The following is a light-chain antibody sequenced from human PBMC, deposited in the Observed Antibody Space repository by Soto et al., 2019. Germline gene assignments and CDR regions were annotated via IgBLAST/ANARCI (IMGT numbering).Light chain of an antibody. J-gene: IGLJ1*01. CDR3: NSYASSSSYA. CDR2: EVR. V-gene: IGLV2-14*01. CDR1: SSDVGGYNH. Sequence: QSALTQPASVSGSPGQSITISCTGTSSDVGGYNHVSWYQQHPGKAPKLIIFEVRNRPSGVSDRFSASKSGNTASLTISGLQTEDEAVYYCNSYASSSSYAFGTGTKVTVL.